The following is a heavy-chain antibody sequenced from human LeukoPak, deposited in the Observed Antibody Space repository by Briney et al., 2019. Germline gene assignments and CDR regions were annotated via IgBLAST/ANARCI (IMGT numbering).Heavy chain of an antibody. CDR3: ARDLGTHGGDVDP. CDR2: ISTSDSTM. Sequence: GGSLRLSCAASGFIFSSYEMNWVRQAPGKGLEWVSYISTSDSTMYYADSVKGRFTISRDNAKNSLYLQMDSLRVEDTGIYYCARDLGTHGGDVDPWGQGTLVTVSS. CDR1: GFIFSSYE. J-gene: IGHJ5*02. V-gene: IGHV3-48*03. D-gene: IGHD2-21*02.